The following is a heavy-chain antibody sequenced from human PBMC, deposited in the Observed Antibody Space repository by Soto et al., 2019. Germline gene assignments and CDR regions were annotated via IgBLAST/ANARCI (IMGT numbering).Heavy chain of an antibody. V-gene: IGHV4-34*01. CDR2: INHSGST. CDR1: GGSFSGYY. D-gene: IGHD2-2*01. Sequence: PSETLSLSCAVYGGSFSGYYLSWIRQPPGKGLEWIGEINHSGSTNYNPSLKSRVTISVDTSKNQFSLKLSSVTAADTAVYYCARDDIVVVPAAKAYYYYGMDVWGQGTTVTVSS. CDR3: ARDDIVVVPAAKAYYYYGMDV. J-gene: IGHJ6*02.